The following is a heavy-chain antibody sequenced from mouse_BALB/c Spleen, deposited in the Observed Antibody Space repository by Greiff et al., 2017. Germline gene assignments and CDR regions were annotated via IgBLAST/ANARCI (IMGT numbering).Heavy chain of an antibody. CDR1: GYSITSGYY. V-gene: IGHV3-6*02. Sequence: EVQLVESGPGLVKPSQSLSLTCSVTGYSITSGYYWNWIRQFPGNKLEWMGYISYDGSNNYNPSLKNRISITRDTSKNQFFLKLNSVTTEDTATYYCARAVIYWYFDVWGAGTTVTVSS. CDR3: ARAVIYWYFDV. CDR2: ISYDGSN. J-gene: IGHJ1*01.